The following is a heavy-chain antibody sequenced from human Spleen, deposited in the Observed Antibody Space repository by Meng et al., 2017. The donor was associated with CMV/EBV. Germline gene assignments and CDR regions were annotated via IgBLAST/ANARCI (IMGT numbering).Heavy chain of an antibody. V-gene: IGHV1-8*01. CDR2: MNPNSGNT. Sequence: ASVKVSCKASGYSFTSYDINWVRQAAGQGLEWMGWMNPNSGNTGYGKKFQGRVTMTRNTSISAAYMELSSLRSEDTAVYHCATGDPDENYLEYWGQGTLVTISS. J-gene: IGHJ4*02. CDR3: ATGDPDENYLEY. CDR1: GYSFTSYD.